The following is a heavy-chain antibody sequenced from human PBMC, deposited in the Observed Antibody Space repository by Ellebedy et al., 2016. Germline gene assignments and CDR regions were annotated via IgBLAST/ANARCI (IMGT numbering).Heavy chain of an antibody. J-gene: IGHJ6*02. V-gene: IGHV3-7*01. D-gene: IGHD6-6*01. CDR1: GFSFSSYW. Sequence: GGSLRLSCAASGFSFSSYWMNWVRQAPGKGLEWVANIKEDGSAKYYGDSVKGRFTISRDNSKNTLYLQMNSLRAEDTAVYYCARRIAARPDYYYAMDVWGQGTTVTVAS. CDR2: IKEDGSAK. CDR3: ARRIAARPDYYYAMDV.